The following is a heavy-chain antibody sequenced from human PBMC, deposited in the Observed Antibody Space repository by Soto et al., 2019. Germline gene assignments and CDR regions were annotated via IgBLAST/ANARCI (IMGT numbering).Heavy chain of an antibody. V-gene: IGHV4-39*07. CDR2: IYYSGST. CDR3: ARDLKKWCSSTSCYSIYYYYYMDV. Sequence: SETLSLTCTVSGGSISSSSYYWGWIRQPPGKGLEWIGSIYYSGSTYYNPSLKSRVTISVDTSKNQFSLKLSSVTAADTAVYHCARDLKKWCSSTSCYSIYYYYYMDVWGKGTTVTVSS. J-gene: IGHJ6*03. D-gene: IGHD2-2*01. CDR1: GGSISSSSYY.